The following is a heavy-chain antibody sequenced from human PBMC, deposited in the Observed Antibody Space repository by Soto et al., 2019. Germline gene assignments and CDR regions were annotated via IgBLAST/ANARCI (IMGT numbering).Heavy chain of an antibody. CDR3: AKDSSGYLY. Sequence: GGSLRLSCAASGFTFSSYAMSWVRQAPGKGLEWVSGISGSGYSTYYADSVMGRFTISRDNSKNTLYLQMNSLRAEDTAVYYCAKDSSGYLYWGQGTLVTVSS. D-gene: IGHD3-22*01. J-gene: IGHJ4*02. V-gene: IGHV3-23*01. CDR2: ISGSGYST. CDR1: GFTFSSYA.